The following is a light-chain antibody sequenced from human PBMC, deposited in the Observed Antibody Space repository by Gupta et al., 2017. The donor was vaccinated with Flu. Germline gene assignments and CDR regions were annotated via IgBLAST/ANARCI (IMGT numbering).Light chain of an antibody. V-gene: IGKV3-15*01. CDR2: GAS. CDR3: QHYYTWPYT. CDR1: QTISSS. Sequence: EIVMTQSPGTLSVSPGDRATLSCKASQTISSSLAWYQQKSGQAPRLLIYGASTRATGVPVRFSGSGSGTEFTLTITSLQSEDFAVYYCQHYYTWPYTFGQGTKLEIK. J-gene: IGKJ2*01.